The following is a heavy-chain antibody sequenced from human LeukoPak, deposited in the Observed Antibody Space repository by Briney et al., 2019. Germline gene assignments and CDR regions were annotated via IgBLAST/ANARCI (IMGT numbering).Heavy chain of an antibody. CDR1: GFTFSSYS. J-gene: IGHJ5*02. D-gene: IGHD3-16*01. Sequence: PGGSLRLSCAASGFTFSSYSMNWVRQAPGKGLEWVSYISSSSSTIYYADSVKGRFTISRDNAKNSLYLQMNSLRAEDTAVYYCARGRGRNWFDPWGQGTLVTVSS. V-gene: IGHV3-48*01. CDR2: ISSSSSTI. CDR3: ARGRGRNWFDP.